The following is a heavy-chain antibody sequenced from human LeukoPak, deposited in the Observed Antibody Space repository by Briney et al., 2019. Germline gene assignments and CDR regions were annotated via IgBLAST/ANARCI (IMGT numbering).Heavy chain of an antibody. J-gene: IGHJ4*02. D-gene: IGHD3-10*01. CDR2: ISSSTSTI. CDR1: GFTFSGYY. CDR3: ARTISLVRGVIGYYFDY. V-gene: IGHV3-11*04. Sequence: GGSLRLSCTASGFTFSGYYMSWIRQAPGKGLEWFSSISSSTSTIYYADSVKGRFTISRDNDKNSLYLQMNSLRAEDTAIYYCARTISLVRGVIGYYFDYWGQGTLVTVSS.